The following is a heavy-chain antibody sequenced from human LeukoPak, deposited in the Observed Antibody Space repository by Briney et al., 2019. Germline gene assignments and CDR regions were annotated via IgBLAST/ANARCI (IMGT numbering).Heavy chain of an antibody. V-gene: IGHV4-31*03. J-gene: IGHJ4*02. Sequence: SETLSLTCPVSGGSIICGGYSWSWIRQPPGKGLEWIGYTYYSGSTDYNPSLNSRDTVAADSAKDQFSLKLRSVTAADTAVYYCARVTRTFYDILTGRSREGRFDYWGQGTLVTVS. CDR1: GGSIICGGYS. CDR3: ARVTRTFYDILTGRSREGRFDY. CDR2: TYYSGST. D-gene: IGHD3-9*01.